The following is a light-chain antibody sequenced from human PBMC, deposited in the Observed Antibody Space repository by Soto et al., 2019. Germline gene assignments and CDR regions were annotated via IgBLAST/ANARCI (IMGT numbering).Light chain of an antibody. CDR1: QTVSGNY. CDR2: GSS. J-gene: IGKJ2*01. Sequence: EIVLTQSPGILSLSPGERATLSCRASQTVSGNYLAWYQQKPGQSPRLLIYGSSDRATGIPDRFSGSGSGTDFTLTINRVEPEEFAVYYCQQYGSSPPYTLGQGTTLEI. V-gene: IGKV3-20*01. CDR3: QQYGSSPPYT.